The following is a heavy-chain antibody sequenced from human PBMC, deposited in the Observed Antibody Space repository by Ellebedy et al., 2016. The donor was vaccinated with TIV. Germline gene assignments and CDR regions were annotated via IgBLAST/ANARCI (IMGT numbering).Heavy chain of an antibody. CDR3: ARWFGELLYVRWFDP. CDR1: GGSISRSSSY. D-gene: IGHD3-10*01. V-gene: IGHV4-39*01. CDR2: IHHTGST. Sequence: SETLSLTCTVSGGSISRSSSYWGWIRQPPGKGLEWIGSIHHTGSTDYNPSLKSRVSISADTSKNQFSLRLSSVTAADTAVYYCARWFGELLYVRWFDPWGQGTLVTVSS. J-gene: IGHJ5*02.